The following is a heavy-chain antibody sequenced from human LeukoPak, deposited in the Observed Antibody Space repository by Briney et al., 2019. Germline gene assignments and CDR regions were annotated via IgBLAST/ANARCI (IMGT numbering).Heavy chain of an antibody. CDR1: AFTFSSYE. V-gene: IGHV3-48*03. CDR2: ISSSGSTI. J-gene: IGHJ3*02. D-gene: IGHD2-21*02. CDR3: ASQASESGTTAYCGSDCYSLGAFDI. Sequence: VGSLRLSCAASAFTFSSYEMNWVRQAPGKGLEWVSYISSSGSTIYYADSVKGRFTISRDNAKNSLYLQMNSLRAEDTAVYYCASQASESGTTAYCGSDCYSLGAFDIGGQGTMVTVSS.